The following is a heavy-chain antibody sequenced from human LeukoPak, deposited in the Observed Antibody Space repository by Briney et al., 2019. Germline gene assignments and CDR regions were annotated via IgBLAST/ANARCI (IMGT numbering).Heavy chain of an antibody. CDR2: IYTSGST. Sequence: SETLSLTCTVSGGSISSYYWSWIRQPAGKGLEWIGRIYTSGSTYYNPSLKSRVTISVDTSKNQFSLKLSSVTAADTAVYYCARGYCSGGSCYWFDPWGQGTLVTVSS. CDR3: ARGYCSGGSCYWFDP. V-gene: IGHV4-4*07. CDR1: GGSISSYY. D-gene: IGHD2-15*01. J-gene: IGHJ5*02.